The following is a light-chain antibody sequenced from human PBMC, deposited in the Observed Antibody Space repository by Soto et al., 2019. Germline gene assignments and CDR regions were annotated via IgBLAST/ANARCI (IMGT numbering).Light chain of an antibody. Sequence: DIQMTQSPSTLSASVGDRVTITCRARQSISTWLAWYHQKPGKAPKLLIYDASSLESGVPSRFSGSGSGTEFTLTISSPQPDDFSTYYCQQYSSYSGTFGHGTKVDIK. V-gene: IGKV1-5*01. CDR1: QSISTW. CDR3: QQYSSYSGT. CDR2: DAS. J-gene: IGKJ1*01.